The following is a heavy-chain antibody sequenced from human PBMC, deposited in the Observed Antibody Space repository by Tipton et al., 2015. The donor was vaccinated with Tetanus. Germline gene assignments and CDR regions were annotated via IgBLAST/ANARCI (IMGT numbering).Heavy chain of an antibody. CDR2: INWNGGST. V-gene: IGHV3-20*01. CDR3: ARVSYYYYGMDV. CDR1: GFTFDDYA. Sequence: SLRLSCAASGFTFDDYAMHWVRQAPGEGLEWVSGINWNGGSTGYADSVKGRFTISRDNAKNSLYLQMNSLRAEDTALYHCARVSYYYYGMDVWGQGTTVTVSS. J-gene: IGHJ6*02.